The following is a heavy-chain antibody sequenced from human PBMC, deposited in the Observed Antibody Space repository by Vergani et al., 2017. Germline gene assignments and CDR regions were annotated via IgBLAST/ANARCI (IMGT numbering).Heavy chain of an antibody. J-gene: IGHJ4*02. CDR2: IDPSDSYT. CDR1: GYSFTSYW. V-gene: IGHV5-10-1*01. Sequence: EVQLVQSGAEVKKPGESLRISCKGSGYSFTSYWISWVRQMPGKGLEWMGRIDPSDSYTNYSPSFQGHVTISADKSISTAYLQWSSLKASDTAMYYCARLPTYYDILTGYYTLDYWAREPWSPSPQ. CDR3: ARLPTYYDILTGYYTLDY. D-gene: IGHD3-9*01.